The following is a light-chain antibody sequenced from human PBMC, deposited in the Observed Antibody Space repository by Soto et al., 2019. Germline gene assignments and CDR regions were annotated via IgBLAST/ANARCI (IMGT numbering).Light chain of an antibody. V-gene: IGLV2-8*01. J-gene: IGLJ1*01. CDR3: CSYAGSDTYV. CDR2: EVS. Sequence: QSVLTQPPSASGSPAQSVTISCTGTSSDVGAYNYVSWYQQHPGKAPKLLIYEVSKRPSGVPDRFSGSKSGNTASLTVSGLQAEDEADYYCCSYAGSDTYVFGTGTKVTAL. CDR1: SSDVGAYNY.